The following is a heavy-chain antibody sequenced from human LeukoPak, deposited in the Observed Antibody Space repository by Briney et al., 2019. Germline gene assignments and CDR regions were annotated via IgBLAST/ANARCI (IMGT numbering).Heavy chain of an antibody. J-gene: IGHJ4*02. D-gene: IGHD3-22*01. V-gene: IGHV4-4*07. Sequence: SSETLSLTRTVTGYPISSGYYWSWIRQPAGKGLEWIGRIYTSGSTNYNPSLKSRVTMSVDTSKNQFSLKLSSVTAADTAVYYCARQLRYDSSGFDYWGQGTLVTVSS. CDR1: GYPISSGYY. CDR2: IYTSGST. CDR3: ARQLRYDSSGFDY.